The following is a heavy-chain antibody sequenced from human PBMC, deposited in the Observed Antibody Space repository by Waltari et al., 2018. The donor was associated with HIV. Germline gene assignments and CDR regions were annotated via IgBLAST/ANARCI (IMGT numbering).Heavy chain of an antibody. D-gene: IGHD1-26*01. J-gene: IGHJ5*02. CDR2: IKQDGSEK. CDR3: ANYSVSYWGAHNWFDP. Sequence: EVQLVESGGGLVQPGGSLRLSCAASGFTFSIYWMSWLRQAPGKGLEWVANIKQDGSEKHYADSVRGRFTISRDNTKDSLYLQMNRLRAEDTAVYYCANYSVSYWGAHNWFDPWGQGTLVTVSS. V-gene: IGHV3-7*01. CDR1: GFTFSIYW.